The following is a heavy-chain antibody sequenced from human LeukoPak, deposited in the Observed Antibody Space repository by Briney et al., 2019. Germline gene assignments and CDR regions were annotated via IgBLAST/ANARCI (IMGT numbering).Heavy chain of an antibody. CDR1: GGSVSSGNYY. CDR3: AGMIGYFDF. CDR2: MYTSGST. D-gene: IGHD3-16*01. J-gene: IGHJ4*02. Sequence: PSQTLSLTCTVSGGSVSSGNYYWSWIQQPAGKRLELIGRMYTSGSTHYNPSLESRVTISRDTSTNQFSLKLTSVTAADTAVYYCAGMIGYFDFWGQGTLVTVSS. V-gene: IGHV4-61*02.